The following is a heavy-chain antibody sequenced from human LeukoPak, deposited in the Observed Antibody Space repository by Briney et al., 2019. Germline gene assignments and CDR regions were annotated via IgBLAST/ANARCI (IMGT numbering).Heavy chain of an antibody. V-gene: IGHV4-59*01. CDR1: GGSISSYY. J-gene: IGHJ4*02. Sequence: SETLSLTCTVSGGSISSYYWSWIRQPPGKGLEWIGDIYYSGSTNYSPSLKSRVTISVDTSKNQFSLKLSSVTAADTAVYYCARGLDYYDSSGYYYDYWGQGTLVTVSS. CDR2: IYYSGST. CDR3: ARGLDYYDSSGYYYDY. D-gene: IGHD3-22*01.